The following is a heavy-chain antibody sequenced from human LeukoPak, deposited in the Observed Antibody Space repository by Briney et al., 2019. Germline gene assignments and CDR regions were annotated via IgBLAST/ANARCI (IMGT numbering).Heavy chain of an antibody. CDR3: ARATTAAGTPGWWFDP. J-gene: IGHJ5*02. CDR1: GYSFTSYW. CDR2: IYPGDSDT. D-gene: IGHD6-13*01. Sequence: GESLKISCKGSGYSFTSYWIGWVRQMPGKGLEWMGIIYPGDSDTRYSPSFQGQVTISADKSISTAYLQWSSLKASDTAMYYCARATTAAGTPGWWFDPWGQGTLVTVSS. V-gene: IGHV5-51*01.